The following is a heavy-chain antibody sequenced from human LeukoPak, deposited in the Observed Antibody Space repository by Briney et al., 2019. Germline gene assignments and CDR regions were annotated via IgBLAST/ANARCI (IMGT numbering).Heavy chain of an antibody. CDR1: GGTFSSYA. CDR3: ARTLVVINDAFDI. J-gene: IGHJ3*02. V-gene: IGHV1-69*06. Sequence: SVKVSCKASGGTFSSYAISWVRQAPGQGLEWMGGIIPILGTANYAQKFQGRVTITADKSTSTAYMELSSLRSDDTAVYYCARTLVVINDAFDIWGQGTMVTVSS. CDR2: IIPILGTA. D-gene: IGHD3-22*01.